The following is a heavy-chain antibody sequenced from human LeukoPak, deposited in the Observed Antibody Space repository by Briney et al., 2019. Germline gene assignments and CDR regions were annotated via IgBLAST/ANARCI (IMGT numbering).Heavy chain of an antibody. CDR2: ISPYSGDT. J-gene: IGHJ4*02. CDR1: GYTFTSYA. Sequence: ASVKVSCKTSGYTFTSYAVGWVRQAPGQGLEWMGWISPYSGDTKYAQNVQGRLTLTTDTSTRTVYMELRSLRSDDTAVYYCARDSRAYTFPFDYWGQGTLVTVSS. V-gene: IGHV1-18*04. D-gene: IGHD2/OR15-2a*01. CDR3: ARDSRAYTFPFDY.